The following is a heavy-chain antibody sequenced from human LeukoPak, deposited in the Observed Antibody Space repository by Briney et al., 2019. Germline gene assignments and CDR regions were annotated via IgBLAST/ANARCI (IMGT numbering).Heavy chain of an antibody. Sequence: GGSLRLSCAASGFTFSSYGMSWVRQAPGKGLEWVSGISGSGGSTYYSDSVKGRFTISIDNSKNTLYLQMNSLRAEDTAVYYCARRAGAYTHPYDYWGQGTLVTVSS. CDR2: ISGSGGST. CDR3: ARRAGAYTHPYDY. J-gene: IGHJ4*02. V-gene: IGHV3-23*01. D-gene: IGHD3-16*01. CDR1: GFTFSSYG.